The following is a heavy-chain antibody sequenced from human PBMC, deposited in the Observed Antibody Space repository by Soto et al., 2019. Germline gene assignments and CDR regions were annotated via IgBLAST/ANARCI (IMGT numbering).Heavy chain of an antibody. CDR1: GFTFSSYG. J-gene: IGHJ3*02. D-gene: IGHD4-17*01. Sequence: QVQLVESGGGVVQPGRSLRLSCAPSGFTFSSYGMHWARQAPGKGLEWVAVIWYDGSNKVYADSVKGRFTISRDNSKNTLYLQMNRLRAEDTAVYYCASDLSGDYGALDTWGKGTMVTVSS. CDR3: ASDLSGDYGALDT. CDR2: IWYDGSNK. V-gene: IGHV3-33*01.